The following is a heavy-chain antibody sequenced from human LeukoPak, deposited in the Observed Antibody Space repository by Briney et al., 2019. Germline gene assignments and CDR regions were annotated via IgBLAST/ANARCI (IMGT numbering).Heavy chain of an antibody. J-gene: IGHJ5*02. V-gene: IGHV1-18*01. CDR1: GYTFTSYG. D-gene: IGHD6-19*01. CDR2: ISAYNGNT. CDR3: ARGPTTRIAVALRHTSNWFDP. Sequence: ASVKDSCKASGYTFTSYGISWVRQAPGQGLEWMGWISAYNGNTNYAQKLQGRVTMTTDTSTSTAYMELRSLRSDDTAVYYCARGPTTRIAVALRHTSNWFDPWGQGTLVTVSS.